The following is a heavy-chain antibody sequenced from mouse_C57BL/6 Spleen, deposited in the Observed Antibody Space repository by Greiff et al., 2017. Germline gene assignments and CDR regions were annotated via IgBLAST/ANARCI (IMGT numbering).Heavy chain of an antibody. CDR1: GYTFTDYN. Sequence: VQLKESGPELVKPGASVKMSCKASGYTFTDYNMHWVKQSHGKSLEWIGYINPNNGGTSYNQKFKGKATLTVNKSSSTAYMELRSLTSEDSAVYYCARRWDEDYAMDYWGQGTSVTVSS. CDR3: ARRWDEDYAMDY. CDR2: INPNNGGT. D-gene: IGHD4-1*01. V-gene: IGHV1-22*01. J-gene: IGHJ4*01.